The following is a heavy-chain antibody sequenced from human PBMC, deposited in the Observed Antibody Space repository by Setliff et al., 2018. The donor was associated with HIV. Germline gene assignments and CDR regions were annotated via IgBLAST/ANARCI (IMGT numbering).Heavy chain of an antibody. CDR3: NIYYYYYMDV. CDR1: GDSISSYY. Sequence: PSETLSLTCTVSGDSISSYYWSWLRQPAGKGLEWIGRIYSNGNTDYNPSLKSRVTISEDTSKNQFSLKVNSVTAADTAVYYCNIYYYYYMDVWGKGTTVTVSS. J-gene: IGHJ6*03. CDR2: IYSNGNT. V-gene: IGHV4-4*07.